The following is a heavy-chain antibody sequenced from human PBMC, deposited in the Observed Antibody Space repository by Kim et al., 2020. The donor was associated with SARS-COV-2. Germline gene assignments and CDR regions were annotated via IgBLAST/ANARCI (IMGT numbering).Heavy chain of an antibody. J-gene: IGHJ4*02. CDR1: GFTFSSYA. D-gene: IGHD3-3*01. CDR2: ISGSGGTT. Sequence: GGSLRLSCAASGFTFSSYAMSWVRQAPGKGLEWVSAISGSGGTTYYADSVKGRFTISRDNSKNTLYLQMNSLRAEDTAVYHCANVGDYDFWCGYPLGWGQGTVVTDSS. V-gene: IGHV3-23*01. CDR3: ANVGDYDFWCGYPLG.